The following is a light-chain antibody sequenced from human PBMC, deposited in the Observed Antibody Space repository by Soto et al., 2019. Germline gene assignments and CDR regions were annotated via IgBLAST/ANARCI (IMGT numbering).Light chain of an antibody. J-gene: IGKJ3*01. V-gene: IGKV2-28*01. CDR3: IQALQTPLT. CDR2: LGS. CDR1: QSLLHSNGYNY. Sequence: DIVMTQSPLSLSVTPGEPASISCRSSQSLLHSNGYNYLDWYLQKPGQSPQLLIYLGSNRASGVPDRFSGSGSGTDFTLKNSRVEAEDVGVYYCIQALQTPLTFGPGTKVDGK.